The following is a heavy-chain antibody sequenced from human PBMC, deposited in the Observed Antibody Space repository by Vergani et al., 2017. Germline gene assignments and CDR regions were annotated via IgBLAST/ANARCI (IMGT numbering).Heavy chain of an antibody. D-gene: IGHD3-22*01. CDR3: ANSGYSSGAFDY. CDR1: GGSISSYY. CDR2: IYYSGST. Sequence: QVQLQESGPGLVKPSETLSLTCTVSGGSISSYYWSWIRQPPGKGLEWIGYIYYSGSTNYNPSLKSRVTISVDTSKNQFALKLSSVTAADTAVYYCANSGYSSGAFDYWGQGTLVTVSS. J-gene: IGHJ4*02. V-gene: IGHV4-59*01.